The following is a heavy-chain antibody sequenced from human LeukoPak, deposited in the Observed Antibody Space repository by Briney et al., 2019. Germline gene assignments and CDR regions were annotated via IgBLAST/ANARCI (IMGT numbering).Heavy chain of an antibody. CDR1: GGSISSYY. Sequence: SETLSLTCTVSGGSISSYYWSWIRQPPGKGLEWIGYIYHSGSTYYNPSLKSRVTISVDRSKNQFSLKLSSVTAADTAVYYCAVYDSSGSLKGGAFDIWGQGTMVTVSS. J-gene: IGHJ3*02. V-gene: IGHV4-59*04. D-gene: IGHD3-22*01. CDR3: AVYDSSGSLKGGAFDI. CDR2: IYHSGST.